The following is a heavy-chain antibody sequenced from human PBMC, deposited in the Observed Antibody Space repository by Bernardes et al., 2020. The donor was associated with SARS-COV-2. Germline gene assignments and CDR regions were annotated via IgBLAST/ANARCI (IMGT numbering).Heavy chain of an antibody. V-gene: IGHV3-30*03. J-gene: IGHJ4*02. D-gene: IGHD3-22*01. Sequence: GGSLRLSCAASGFTFSSYGMHWVRQAPGKGLEWVAVISYDGSNKYYADSVKGRFTISRDNSKNTLYLQMNSLRAEDTAVYYCATPRNYYYDSSGALDYWGQGTLVTVSS. CDR1: GFTFSSYG. CDR2: ISYDGSNK. CDR3: ATPRNYYYDSSGALDY.